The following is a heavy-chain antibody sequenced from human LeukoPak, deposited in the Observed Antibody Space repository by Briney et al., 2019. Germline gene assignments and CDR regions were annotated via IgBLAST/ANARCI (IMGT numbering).Heavy chain of an antibody. CDR2: ISAYNGNT. CDR3: ARDLPQDYGDHAFDY. Sequence: ASVKVSCTASGYTFISYGISWVRQAPGHGLESMGWISAYNGNTNYAQKLQGRVTMTTDTSTSTAYMELRSLRSDDTAVYYCARDLPQDYGDHAFDYSGQGTLVTVSS. CDR1: GYTFISYG. D-gene: IGHD4-17*01. J-gene: IGHJ4*02. V-gene: IGHV1-18*01.